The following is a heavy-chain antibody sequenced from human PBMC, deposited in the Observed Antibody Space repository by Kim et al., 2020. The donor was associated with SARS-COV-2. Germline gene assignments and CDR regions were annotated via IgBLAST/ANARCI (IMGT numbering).Heavy chain of an antibody. D-gene: IGHD2-2*01. CDR2: ISGSGGST. Sequence: GGSLRLSCAASGFTFSSYAMSWVRQAPGKGLEWVSAISGSGGSTYYADSVKGRFTISRDNSKNTLYLQMNSLRAEDTAVYYCAKAETGEVVPAAMYYYYYGMDVWGQGTTVTVSS. V-gene: IGHV3-23*01. CDR3: AKAETGEVVPAAMYYYYYGMDV. CDR1: GFTFSSYA. J-gene: IGHJ6*02.